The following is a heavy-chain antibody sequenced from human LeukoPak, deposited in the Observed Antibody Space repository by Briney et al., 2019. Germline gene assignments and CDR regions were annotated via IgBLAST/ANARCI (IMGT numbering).Heavy chain of an antibody. Sequence: GSLRLSCAASGFTFSSYAMSWVRQAPGEGLEWVSAISGSGGSTYYADSVKGRFTISRDNSKNTLCLQMNSLRAEDTAVYYCAKSTSIVVVPAALDYWGQGTLVTVSS. V-gene: IGHV3-23*01. CDR2: ISGSGGST. CDR1: GFTFSSYA. J-gene: IGHJ4*02. D-gene: IGHD2-2*01. CDR3: AKSTSIVVVPAALDY.